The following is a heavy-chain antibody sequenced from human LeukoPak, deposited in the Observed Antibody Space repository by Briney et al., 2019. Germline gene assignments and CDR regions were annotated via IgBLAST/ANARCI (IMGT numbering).Heavy chain of an antibody. V-gene: IGHV3-7*01. CDR3: ARDSRVVVTAIKSYYFDY. J-gene: IGHJ4*02. CDR2: IKQDGSEK. Sequence: GGSLRLSCAASGFTFSSYWMSWVRQAPGKGLEWVANIKQDGSEKYYVDSVKGRFTISRDSAKNSLYLQMNSLRAEDTAVYYCARDSRVVVTAIKSYYFDYWGQGTLVTVSS. CDR1: GFTFSSYW. D-gene: IGHD2-21*02.